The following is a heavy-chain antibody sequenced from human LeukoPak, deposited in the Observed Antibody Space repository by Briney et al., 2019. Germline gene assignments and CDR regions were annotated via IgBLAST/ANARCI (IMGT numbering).Heavy chain of an antibody. CDR3: ARVRPYDYVWGSYRPNDY. Sequence: GRSLRLSCAASGFTFSGHMMHWVRQAPAKGLEWVAVISYDGRKTYYGDSVKGRFTISRDNSKNTLYLQMNSLRAEDTAVYYCARVRPYDYVWGSYRPNDYWGQGTLVTVSS. D-gene: IGHD3-16*02. CDR2: ISYDGRKT. J-gene: IGHJ4*02. V-gene: IGHV3-30*03. CDR1: GFTFSGHM.